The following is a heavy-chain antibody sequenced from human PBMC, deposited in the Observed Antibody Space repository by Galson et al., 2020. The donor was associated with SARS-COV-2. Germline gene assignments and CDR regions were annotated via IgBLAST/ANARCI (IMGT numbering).Heavy chain of an antibody. V-gene: IGHV4-4*02. CDR3: ARDAAGAAAGTGAFSS. J-gene: IGHJ5*02. D-gene: IGHD6-19*01. Sequence: SETLSLTCVVSGGSISSNNWWCRGRQPPGKGGEGRGEIYHTGTTNDNQSPESRLIISVDKSKNHFSPRLRSVTAADTAVSYCARDAAGAAAGTGAFSSWGQGTLVTVSS. CDR1: GGSISSNNW. CDR2: IYHTGTT.